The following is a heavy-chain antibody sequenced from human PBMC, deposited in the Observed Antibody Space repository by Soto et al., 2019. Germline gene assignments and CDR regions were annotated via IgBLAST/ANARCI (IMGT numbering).Heavy chain of an antibody. CDR3: AGTREIPYYHGMDV. CDR1: GGTLSSYA. D-gene: IGHD2-2*02. J-gene: IGHJ6*02. V-gene: IGHV1-69*13. CDR2: IIPIFGSA. Sequence: SVKVSCKAPGGTLSSYAINWVRQAPGQGLEWMGGIIPIFGSANYAPKFQGRVTISADESTSTAYMEVSSLRSEDTAVYYCAGTREIPYYHGMDVWGQGTTVTVS.